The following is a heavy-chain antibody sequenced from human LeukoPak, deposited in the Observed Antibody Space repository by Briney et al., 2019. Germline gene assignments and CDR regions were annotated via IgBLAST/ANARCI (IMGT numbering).Heavy chain of an antibody. Sequence: SETLSLTCAVYGGSFSGYYWSWIRQPPGKGLEWIGEINHSGSTNYNPSPKSRVTISVDTSKNQFSLKLSSVTAADTAVYYCARGPGYCSSTSCYDVGMDVWGQGTTVTVSS. CDR3: ARGPGYCSSTSCYDVGMDV. D-gene: IGHD2-2*01. V-gene: IGHV4-34*01. CDR2: INHSGST. J-gene: IGHJ6*02. CDR1: GGSFSGYY.